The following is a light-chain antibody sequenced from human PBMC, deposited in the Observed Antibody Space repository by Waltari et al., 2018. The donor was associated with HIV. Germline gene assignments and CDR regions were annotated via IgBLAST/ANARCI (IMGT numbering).Light chain of an antibody. CDR2: ADD. CDR1: TSNIGAGDD. J-gene: IGLJ1*01. Sequence: QSVLTQPPSVSGAPGQRVTISCTGGTSNIGAGDDVPWYQQLPGTSPKLLIYADDNRPSGVPDRFSGSKSGTSASLAITGLQAEDEADYYCQSYDSSLSGSFVFGTGTKVTVL. CDR3: QSYDSSLSGSFV. V-gene: IGLV1-40*01.